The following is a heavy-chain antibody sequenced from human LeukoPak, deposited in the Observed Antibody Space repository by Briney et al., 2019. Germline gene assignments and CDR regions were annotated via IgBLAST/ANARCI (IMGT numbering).Heavy chain of an antibody. V-gene: IGHV1-69*05. CDR1: GGTFSSYA. J-gene: IGHJ6*03. D-gene: IGHD3-9*01. CDR2: IIPTFGTA. Sequence: GASVKVSCKASGGTFSSYAISWVRQAPGQGLEWMGGIIPTFGTANYAQKFQGGVTITTDESTSTAYMELSSLRSEDTAVYYCARSPRGYFDWPLSYYYYYTDVWGKGTTVTVSS. CDR3: ARSPRGYFDWPLSYYYYYTDV.